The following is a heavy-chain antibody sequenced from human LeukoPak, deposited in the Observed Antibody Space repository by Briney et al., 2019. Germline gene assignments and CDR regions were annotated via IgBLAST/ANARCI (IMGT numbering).Heavy chain of an antibody. CDR3: AKEVAAAAHY. D-gene: IGHD6-13*01. V-gene: IGHV3-30*02. CDR2: IRYDGRNK. J-gene: IGHJ4*02. Sequence: GGSLRLSCAASGFTFSSYGMHWVRQAPGKGLEWVAFIRYDGRNKYYADSVKGRFTISRDNSKNTLYLQMNSLRAEDTAVYYCAKEVAAAAHYWGQGTLVTVSS. CDR1: GFTFSSYG.